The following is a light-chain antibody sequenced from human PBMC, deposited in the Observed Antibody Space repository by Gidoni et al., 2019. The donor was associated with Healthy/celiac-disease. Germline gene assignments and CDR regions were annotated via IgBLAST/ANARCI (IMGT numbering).Light chain of an antibody. Sequence: EIVMTQYPPTLPVSPGERATLSCRASQSVSSNLAWYQQKPGQAPRLLIYGASTRATGIPARFSGSGSGTEFTLTISSLQSEDFAVYYCQQYNNWPWTFGQGTKVEIK. CDR1: QSVSSN. CDR3: QQYNNWPWT. J-gene: IGKJ1*01. CDR2: GAS. V-gene: IGKV3-15*01.